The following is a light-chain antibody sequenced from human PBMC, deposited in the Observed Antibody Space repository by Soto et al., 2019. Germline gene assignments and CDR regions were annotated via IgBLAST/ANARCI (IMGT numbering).Light chain of an antibody. CDR1: QSVTNY. CDR3: QQRLNWPPG. V-gene: IGKV3-11*01. CDR2: DAS. Sequence: EIFLTQSPDTLSLSPGERATLTRRASQSVTNYIAWYQQRPGQAPRLLIYDASNRATGVPARFSGSRSGTDFTLTISDLEPADFGLYYCQQRLNWPPGFGQGTKVDIK. J-gene: IGKJ1*01.